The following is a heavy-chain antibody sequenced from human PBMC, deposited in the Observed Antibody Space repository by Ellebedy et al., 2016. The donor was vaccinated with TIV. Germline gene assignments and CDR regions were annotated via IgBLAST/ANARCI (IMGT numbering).Heavy chain of an antibody. Sequence: MPSETLSLTCTVSGGSISGYYWSWIRRPPRMGLEWIGYVHYTGTTNYSPSLKSRVTISVDTSKNQFSLKLSSVTAADTAVYYCARQRGGQRGYYYGMDVWGQGTTVTVSS. CDR1: GGSISGYY. J-gene: IGHJ6*02. CDR3: ARQRGGQRGYYYGMDV. D-gene: IGHD1-1*01. V-gene: IGHV4-59*08. CDR2: VHYTGTT.